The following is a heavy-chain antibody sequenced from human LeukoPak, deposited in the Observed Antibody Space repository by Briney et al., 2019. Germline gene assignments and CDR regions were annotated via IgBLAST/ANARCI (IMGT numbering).Heavy chain of an antibody. CDR1: GYTFTGYY. J-gene: IGHJ3*02. CDR3: ARDGDAGAFDI. CDR2: INPNSGGT. V-gene: IGHV1-2*02. Sequence: ASVKLSCKASGYTFTGYYMHWVRQAPGHGLELMGWINPNSGGTNYAQKFQGRVTMTRDTSISTAYMELSRLRPDDTAVYYCARDGDAGAFDIWGQGTMVTVSS. D-gene: IGHD7-27*01.